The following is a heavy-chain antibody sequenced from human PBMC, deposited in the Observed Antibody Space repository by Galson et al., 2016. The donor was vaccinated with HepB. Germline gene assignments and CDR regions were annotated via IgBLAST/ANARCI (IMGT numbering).Heavy chain of an antibody. Sequence: SLRLSCAGPGFTFKKFGMMWVRQAPGQGLEWVAKIKQDGSEKYYADSVKGRFTTSRDNAHNSLYLQMDSLRAEDSAIYFCTRDIERVGATLYFDYWGRGTLVTVSS. D-gene: IGHD1-26*01. CDR2: IKQDGSEK. J-gene: IGHJ4*02. V-gene: IGHV3-7*01. CDR3: TRDIERVGATLYFDY. CDR1: GFTFKKFG.